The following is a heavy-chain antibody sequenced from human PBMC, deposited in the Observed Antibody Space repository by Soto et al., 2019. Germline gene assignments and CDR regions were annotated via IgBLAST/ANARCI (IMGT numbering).Heavy chain of an antibody. V-gene: IGHV3-21*01. D-gene: IGHD3-10*01. CDR1: GFTFSSYS. CDR2: ISSSSSYI. Sequence: EVQLVESGGGLVKPGGSLRLSCAASGFTFSSYSMNWVRQAPGKGLEWVSSISSSSSYIYYSDSVKGRFTISRDNAKNSLYLQMNSLRAEDTAVYYSARDSYQLGFGAEFYYWGQGTLVNVSS. CDR3: ARDSYQLGFGAEFYY. J-gene: IGHJ4*02.